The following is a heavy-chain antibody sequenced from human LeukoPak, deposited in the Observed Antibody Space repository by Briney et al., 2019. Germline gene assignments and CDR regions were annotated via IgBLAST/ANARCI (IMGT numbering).Heavy chain of an antibody. CDR2: VYHDGRT. Sequence: SETLSLTCTVSGYSISSGYYWAWLRQSPGKGLEWIGNVYHDGRTYYNPSLKSRVTISVDTSTNQFSLKLSSVTATDTALYYCARGYSSSWYYNWFDPWSQGTLVTVSS. J-gene: IGHJ5*02. CDR1: GYSISSGYY. CDR3: ARGYSSSWYYNWFDP. D-gene: IGHD6-13*01. V-gene: IGHV4-38-2*02.